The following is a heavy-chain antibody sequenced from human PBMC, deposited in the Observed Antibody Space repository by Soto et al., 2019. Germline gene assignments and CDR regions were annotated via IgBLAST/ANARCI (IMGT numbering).Heavy chain of an antibody. J-gene: IGHJ4*02. Sequence: QLVESGGGSAQPGGSLRLSCAASGFSFSSDTLIWVRQAPGKGLQWVSYISTSGNTKKYADSVMGRFTISRDNAEESVYLQMNSLRDEDTATYYCARGMSGYYSSLDYWGQGTEVSVSS. V-gene: IGHV3-48*02. CDR1: GFSFSSDT. CDR3: ARGMSGYYSSLDY. D-gene: IGHD3-22*01. CDR2: ISTSGNTK.